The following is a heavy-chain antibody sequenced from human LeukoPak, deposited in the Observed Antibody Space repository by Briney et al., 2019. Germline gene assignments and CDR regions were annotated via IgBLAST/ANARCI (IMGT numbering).Heavy chain of an antibody. D-gene: IGHD2-2*01. J-gene: IGHJ6*02. CDR2: IIPIFGTA. CDR3: ARPGGGYCSSTSCSLYYYYGMDV. Sequence: SVKVSCKASGGTFSSYAISWVRQAPGQGLEWMGGIIPIFGTANYAQKFQGRVTITADESTSTAYMELSSLRSEDTAVYYCARPGGGYCSSTSCSLYYYYGMDVWGQGTTVTVSS. CDR1: GGTFSSYA. V-gene: IGHV1-69*13.